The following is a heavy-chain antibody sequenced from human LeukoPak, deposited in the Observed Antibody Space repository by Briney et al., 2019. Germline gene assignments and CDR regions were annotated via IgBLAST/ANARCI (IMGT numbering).Heavy chain of an antibody. CDR3: ARGRSAVALDAFDI. CDR1: GGSISSGGYS. Sequence: SETLSLTCAVSGGSISSGGYSWSWIRQPPGKGLEWIGYIYHSGSTYYNPSLKSRVTISVDRSKNQFSLKLSSATAADTAVYYCARGRSAVALDAFDIWGQGTMVTVSS. CDR2: IYHSGST. D-gene: IGHD6-19*01. V-gene: IGHV4-30-2*01. J-gene: IGHJ3*02.